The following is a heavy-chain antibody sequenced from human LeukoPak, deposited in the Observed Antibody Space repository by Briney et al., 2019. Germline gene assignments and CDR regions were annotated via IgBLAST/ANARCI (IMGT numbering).Heavy chain of an antibody. D-gene: IGHD5-12*01. Sequence: SETLSLTCAVYGGSFSDYYWSWIRPPPGKGLDWIGEINHSGSTNYNPSLKSRVTISVDTSKNQFSLKLSSVTAADTAVYYCARGDLERGYANWRQGTLVTVSS. CDR2: INHSGST. V-gene: IGHV4-34*01. J-gene: IGHJ4*02. CDR3: ARGDLERGYAN. CDR1: GGSFSDYY.